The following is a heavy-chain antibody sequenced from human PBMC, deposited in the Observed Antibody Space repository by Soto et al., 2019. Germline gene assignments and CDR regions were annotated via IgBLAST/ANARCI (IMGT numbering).Heavy chain of an antibody. D-gene: IGHD2-21*02. V-gene: IGHV3-33*03. J-gene: IGHJ4*02. CDR2: INYDGTKK. CDR3: ARGGAGVVTAIDS. Sequence: GGSLRLSCTASGFIFSDYGFQWVRQAPGKGLEWLTLINYDGTKKYFADSLRGRFTISRDNSKKTLYLQMNSLRGEDTAVYYCARGGAGVVTAIDSWGQGTLVTVSS. CDR1: GFIFSDYG.